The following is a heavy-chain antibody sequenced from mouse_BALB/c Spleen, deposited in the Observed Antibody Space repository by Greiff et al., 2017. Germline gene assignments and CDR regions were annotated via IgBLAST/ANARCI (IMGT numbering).Heavy chain of an antibody. CDR3: ARLGTYYDYDKDY. J-gene: IGHJ2*01. D-gene: IGHD2-4*01. CDR2: INPSNGRT. V-gene: IGHV1S81*02. CDR1: GYTFTSYW. Sequence: QVQLQQPGAELVKPGASVKLSCKASGYTFTSYWMHWVKQRPGQGLEWVGEINPSNGRTNYNEKFKSKATLTVDKSSSTAYMQLSSLTSEDSAVYYCARLGTYYDYDKDYWGQGTTLTVSS.